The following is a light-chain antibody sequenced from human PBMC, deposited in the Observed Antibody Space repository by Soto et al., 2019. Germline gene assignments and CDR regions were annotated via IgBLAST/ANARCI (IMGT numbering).Light chain of an antibody. V-gene: IGLV4-69*01. Sequence: QPVLTQSPSASASLGASVKLTCTLSSGHSNYAIAWHQQQPEKGPRYLMTLNRDGSHSKGDGIPNRFSGSSSGAERYLTISSLKSEDEADYYCQTGGTGILVFGGGTKLTVL. CDR2: LNRDGSH. CDR1: SGHSNYA. J-gene: IGLJ2*01. CDR3: QTGGTGILV.